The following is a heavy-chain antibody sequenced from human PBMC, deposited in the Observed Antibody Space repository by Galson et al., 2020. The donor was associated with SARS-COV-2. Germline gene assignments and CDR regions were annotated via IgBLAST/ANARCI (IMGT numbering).Heavy chain of an antibody. Sequence: GESLKIYCKGSGYSFASYWIVWVRQMPGKGLEWMGIIYPGDSDTKYSPSFQGQVTISADTSISTAYLQWSSLKASDTAMYYCARRAGTYSGWYFDLWGRCTLVTVSS. V-gene: IGHV5-51*01. J-gene: IGHJ2*01. CDR2: IYPGDSDT. CDR1: GYSFASYW. D-gene: IGHD1-26*01. CDR3: ARRAGTYSGWYFDL.